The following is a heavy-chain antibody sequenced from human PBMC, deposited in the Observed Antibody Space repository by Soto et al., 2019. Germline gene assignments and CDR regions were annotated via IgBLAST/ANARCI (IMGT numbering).Heavy chain of an antibody. CDR1: GGSISSAAYC. CDR2: IYDGGTT. CDR3: ARGPSGDKIDY. J-gene: IGHJ4*02. Sequence: QVQLQESGPRLVSPSQTLSLTCTVSGGSISSAAYCWSWIRQSPDKGLEWIGHIYDGGTTYSSPSLKGRVTISADTSETEFSLKLSSVSAADPAVSYCARGPSGDKIDYWGQGIQVTFSS. D-gene: IGHD7-27*01. V-gene: IGHV4-30-4*01.